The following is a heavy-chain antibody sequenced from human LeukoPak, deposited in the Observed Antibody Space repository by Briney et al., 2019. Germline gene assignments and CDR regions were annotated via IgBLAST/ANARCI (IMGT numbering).Heavy chain of an antibody. J-gene: IGHJ4*02. D-gene: IGHD2/OR15-2a*01. Sequence: SETLSLTCTVSGGSISSSSYYWGWIRLPPGKGLEWIGSIYYSGSTYYNPSLKSRVTISVDTSKNQFSLKLSSVTAADTAVYYCARGVPSNRRLDYWGQGTLVTVSS. CDR2: IYYSGST. V-gene: IGHV4-39*01. CDR1: GGSISSSSYY. CDR3: ARGVPSNRRLDY.